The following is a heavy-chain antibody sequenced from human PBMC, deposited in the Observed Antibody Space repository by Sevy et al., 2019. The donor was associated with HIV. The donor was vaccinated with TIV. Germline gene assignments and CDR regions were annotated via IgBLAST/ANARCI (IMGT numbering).Heavy chain of an antibody. CDR2: ISGSGGSGDKT. CDR1: GITFSRYA. J-gene: IGHJ4*02. Sequence: GGSLRLSCAASGITFSRYAMNWVRQAPGKGLEWVSGISGSGGSGDKTNYADSVKGRFTISRDDSKNSLYLQLNCLRAEDTAIYYYARKYDSSGYFDYWGQGILVTVSS. D-gene: IGHD3-22*01. V-gene: IGHV3-23*01. CDR3: ARKYDSSGYFDY.